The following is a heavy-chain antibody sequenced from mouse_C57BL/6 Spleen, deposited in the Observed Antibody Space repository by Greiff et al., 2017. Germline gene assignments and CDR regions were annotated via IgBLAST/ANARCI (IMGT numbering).Heavy chain of an antibody. CDR1: GYAFSSSW. Sequence: VQLQQSGPELVKPGASVKISCKASGYAFSSSWMNWVKQRPGKGLEWIGRIYPGDGDTNYNGKFKGKATLTADKSSSTAYMQLSSLTSEDSAVYFCARGGVVATGTPFWYFDVWGTGTTVTVSS. CDR2: IYPGDGDT. J-gene: IGHJ1*03. D-gene: IGHD1-1*01. CDR3: ARGGVVATGTPFWYFDV. V-gene: IGHV1-82*01.